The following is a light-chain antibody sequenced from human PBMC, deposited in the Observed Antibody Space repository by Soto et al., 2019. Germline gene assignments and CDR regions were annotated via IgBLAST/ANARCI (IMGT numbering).Light chain of an antibody. CDR1: QGVSRK. Sequence: DIVMTQSPATLSVAPGERVTFSCRASQGVSRKLAWYQHKPGQAPRLLISGASTGATGIPARFSGSGSGTEFTLTISSLQSEDCAIYYCQHRSGWWTFGQGTKV. CDR3: QHRSGWWT. J-gene: IGKJ1*01. CDR2: GAS. V-gene: IGKV3-15*01.